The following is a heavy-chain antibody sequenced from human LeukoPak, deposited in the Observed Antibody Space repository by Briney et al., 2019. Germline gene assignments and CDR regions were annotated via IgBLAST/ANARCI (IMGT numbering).Heavy chain of an antibody. V-gene: IGHV4-59*01. D-gene: IGHD3-22*01. J-gene: IGHJ4*02. CDR2: IYYSGST. CDR3: AREAYYDSSGYYSARNFDY. CDR1: GGSFSAYY. Sequence: SQTLSLTCAVYGGSFSAYYWSWIRQPPGKGLEWIGYIYYSGSTNYNPSLKSRVTISVDTSKNQFSLKLSSVTAADTAVYYCAREAYYDSSGYYSARNFDYWGQGTLVTVSS.